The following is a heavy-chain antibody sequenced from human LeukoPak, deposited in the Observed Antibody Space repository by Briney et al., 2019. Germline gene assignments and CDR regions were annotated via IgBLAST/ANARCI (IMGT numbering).Heavy chain of an antibody. CDR2: ISGSGGST. D-gene: IGHD3-10*01. CDR3: VRGIQSWFNGMDV. Sequence: GGSLRLSCAASGFTFSSYAMSWVRQAPGKGLEWVSAISGSGGSTYYADSVKGRFTVSRDNAKNTLFLQMNSLRTEDTAVYYCVRGIQSWFNGMDVWGQGTTVTVSS. J-gene: IGHJ6*02. V-gene: IGHV3-23*01. CDR1: GFTFSSYA.